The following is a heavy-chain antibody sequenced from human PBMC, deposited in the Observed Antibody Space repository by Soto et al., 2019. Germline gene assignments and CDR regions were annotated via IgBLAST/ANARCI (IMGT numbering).Heavy chain of an antibody. V-gene: IGHV3-11*06. CDR1: GFTFSDYY. Sequence: PGGSLRLSCAASGFTFSDYYMSWIRQAPGKGLEWVSYISSSSSYTNYADSVKGRFTISRDNAKNSLYLQMNSLRAEDTAVYYCARIGGGYSGYDSYLKRFDYWGQGTLVTVSS. CDR3: ARIGGGYSGYDSYLKRFDY. CDR2: ISSSSSYT. J-gene: IGHJ4*02. D-gene: IGHD5-12*01.